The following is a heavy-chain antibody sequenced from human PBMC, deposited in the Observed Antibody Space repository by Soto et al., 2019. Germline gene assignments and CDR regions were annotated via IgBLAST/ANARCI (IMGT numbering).Heavy chain of an antibody. D-gene: IGHD2-15*01. CDR2: INSDGIST. V-gene: IGHV3-74*01. Sequence: EVQLVESGGGLVQPGGSLRLSCAASGFTFSNYWMHWVRQVPGKGLLWVSRINSDGISTNYADSVKGRFTISRDNAKNTLYLQMSSLRAEDTAVYYCARAMCLHIAATGDNSSDPWGQGTLVTVSS. CDR1: GFTFSNYW. J-gene: IGHJ5*02. CDR3: ARAMCLHIAATGDNSSDP.